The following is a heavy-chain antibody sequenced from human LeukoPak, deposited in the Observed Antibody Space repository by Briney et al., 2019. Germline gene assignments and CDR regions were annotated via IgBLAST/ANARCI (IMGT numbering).Heavy chain of an antibody. J-gene: IGHJ3*02. CDR3: ARADLDPGWGAFDI. CDR2: IYSGGST. D-gene: IGHD6-19*01. V-gene: IGHV3-66*01. CDR1: GFTVSSNY. Sequence: GGSLRLSRAASGFTVSSNYMSWVRQAPGKGLEWVSVIYSGGSTYYADSVKGRFTISRDNSKNTLYLQMNSLRAEDTAVYYCARADLDPGWGAFDIWGQGTMVTVSS.